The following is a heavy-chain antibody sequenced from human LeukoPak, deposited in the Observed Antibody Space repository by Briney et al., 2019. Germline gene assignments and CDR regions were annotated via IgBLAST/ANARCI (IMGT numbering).Heavy chain of an antibody. V-gene: IGHV3-23*01. Sequence: GGSLRLSCAASGFTFSSYAMSWVRQAPGKGLEWVSAISGSGGSTYYADSAKGRFTISRDNSKNTLYLQMNSLRAEDTAVYYCAKGPYDFWSGYYTPRPYGMDVWGQGTTVTVSS. D-gene: IGHD3-3*01. CDR3: AKGPYDFWSGYYTPRPYGMDV. CDR1: GFTFSSYA. CDR2: ISGSGGST. J-gene: IGHJ6*02.